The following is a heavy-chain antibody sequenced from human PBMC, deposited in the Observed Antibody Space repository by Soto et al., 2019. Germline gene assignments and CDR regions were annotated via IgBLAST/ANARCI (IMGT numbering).Heavy chain of an antibody. J-gene: IGHJ4*02. CDR1: GGSFSGYY. V-gene: IGHV4-34*01. D-gene: IGHD5-18*01. CDR2: INHSGST. CDR3: ARGNIAAHSAWYSYGLGSY. Sequence: SETLSLTCAVYGGSFSGYYWSWIRQPPGKGLEWIGEINHSGSTNYNPSLKSRVTISVDTSKNQFSLKLSSVTAADTAVYYCARGNIAAHSAWYSYGLGSYWGQGTLVTVSS.